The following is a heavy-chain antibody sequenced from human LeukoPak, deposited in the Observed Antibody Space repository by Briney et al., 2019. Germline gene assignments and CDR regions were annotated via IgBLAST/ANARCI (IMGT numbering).Heavy chain of an antibody. V-gene: IGHV1-18*01. CDR2: ISAYKGNT. Sequence: ASVKVSCKASGYTFTSYGISWVRQAPGQGLEWMGWISAYKGNTNYAQKLQGRVTMTTDTSTSTAYMELRSLRSDDTAVYYCARAATMVRGVIYWFDPWGQGTLVTVSS. CDR1: GYTFTSYG. D-gene: IGHD3-10*01. J-gene: IGHJ5*02. CDR3: ARAATMVRGVIYWFDP.